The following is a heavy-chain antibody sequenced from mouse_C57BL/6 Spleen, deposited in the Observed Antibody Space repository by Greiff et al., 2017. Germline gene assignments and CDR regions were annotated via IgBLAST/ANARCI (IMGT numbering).Heavy chain of an antibody. Sequence: VKLVESGPGLVQPSQSLSITCTVSGFSLTSYGVHWVRQSPGKGLEWLGVIWSGGSTDYNAAFISRLSISKDNSKSQVFFKMNSLQADDTAIYYCARNYGDYGTGYFDYWGQGTTLTVSS. CDR1: GFSLTSYG. D-gene: IGHD2-4*01. CDR3: ARNYGDYGTGYFDY. CDR2: IWSGGST. J-gene: IGHJ2*01. V-gene: IGHV2-2*01.